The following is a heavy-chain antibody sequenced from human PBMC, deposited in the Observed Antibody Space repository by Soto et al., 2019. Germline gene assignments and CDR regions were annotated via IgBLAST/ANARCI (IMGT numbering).Heavy chain of an antibody. D-gene: IGHD6-19*01. CDR2: TYYRSKWYN. CDR3: ARDPGPGIAVAGILGDAFDI. CDR1: GDSVSSNSAA. V-gene: IGHV6-1*01. J-gene: IGHJ3*02. Sequence: SQTLSLTCAISGDSVSSNSAAWNWIRRSPSRGLEWLGRTYYRSKWYNDYAVSVKSRITINPDTSKNQFSLQLNSVTPEDTAVYYCARDPGPGIAVAGILGDAFDIWGQGTMVTVSS.